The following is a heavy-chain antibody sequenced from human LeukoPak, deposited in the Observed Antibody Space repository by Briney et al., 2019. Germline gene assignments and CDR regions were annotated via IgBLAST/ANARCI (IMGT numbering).Heavy chain of an antibody. J-gene: IGHJ4*02. Sequence: GGSLRLSCAASGFTVRYNSMTWVRQAPGKGLEWVSTIYADGTTYYADSMKGRFTISRDNSKNTLDLQMNSLRAEDTAVYYCARAQLASGTDYWGQGTLVTVSS. CDR3: ARAQLASGTDY. V-gene: IGHV3-53*01. D-gene: IGHD3-3*02. CDR2: IYADGTT. CDR1: GFTVRYNS.